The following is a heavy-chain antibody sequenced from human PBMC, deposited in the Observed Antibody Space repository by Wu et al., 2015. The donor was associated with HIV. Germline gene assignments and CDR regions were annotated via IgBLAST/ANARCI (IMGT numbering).Heavy chain of an antibody. D-gene: IGHD6-13*01. CDR3: ASPGIAAAGTGSGAFDI. V-gene: IGHV1-69*05. CDR2: IIPIFGTA. CDR1: GGTFSSYA. J-gene: IGHJ3*02. Sequence: QVQLVQSGAEVKKPGSSVKVSCKASGGTFSSYAISWVRQAPGQGLEWMGGIIPIFGTANYAQKFQGRVTITTDESTSTAYMELSSLRSEDTAVYYCASPGIAAAGTGSGAFDIWGQGQWVTVSS.